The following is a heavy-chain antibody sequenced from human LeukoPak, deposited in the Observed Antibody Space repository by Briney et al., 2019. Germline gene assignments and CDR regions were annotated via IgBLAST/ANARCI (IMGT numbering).Heavy chain of an antibody. D-gene: IGHD1-7*01. CDR3: ARVLNWNYGHYFDY. CDR1: GGSISSGSYH. Sequence: SETLSLTCTVSGGSISSGSYHWSWIRQPAGKGLEWIGRIYTSGSTNYNPSLKSRVTISVDTSKNQFSLKLSSVTAADTAVYYCARVLNWNYGHYFDYWGQGTLVTVSS. CDR2: IYTSGST. J-gene: IGHJ4*02. V-gene: IGHV4-61*02.